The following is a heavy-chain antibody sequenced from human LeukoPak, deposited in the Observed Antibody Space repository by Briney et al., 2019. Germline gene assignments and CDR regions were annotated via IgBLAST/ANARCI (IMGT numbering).Heavy chain of an antibody. Sequence: SETLSLTCTVSGGSISSYYWSWIRQPPGKGLEWIGYIYYSGSTNYNPSLKSRVTISVDTSKNQFSLKLSSVTAADTAVYYCARGMAGYSSGCYDYWGQGTLVTVSS. V-gene: IGHV4-59*12. CDR3: ARGMAGYSSGCYDY. CDR1: GGSISSYY. J-gene: IGHJ4*02. CDR2: IYYSGST. D-gene: IGHD6-19*01.